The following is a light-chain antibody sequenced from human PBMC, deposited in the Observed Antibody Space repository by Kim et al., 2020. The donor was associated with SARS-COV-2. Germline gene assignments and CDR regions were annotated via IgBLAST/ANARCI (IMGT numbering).Light chain of an antibody. V-gene: IGKV3-11*01. J-gene: IGKJ5*01. CDR3: QHLSNWPFT. CDR2: DAA. Sequence: EIVLTQSPATLSLSPGERATLSCRASQSVSSYLAWYQQKPGQAPRLLIYDAANRATGIPARFSGSGSGTDFTLTISSLEPEDFAAYYCQHLSNWPFTFGQGTRLEIK. CDR1: QSVSSY.